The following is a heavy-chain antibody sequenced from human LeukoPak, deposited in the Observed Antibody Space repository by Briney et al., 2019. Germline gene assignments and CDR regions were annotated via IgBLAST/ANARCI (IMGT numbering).Heavy chain of an antibody. CDR3: ARGRSDYARDY. J-gene: IGHJ4*02. CDR2: INHSGST. V-gene: IGHV4-34*01. CDR1: GGSFSGYY. Sequence: SETLSLTCAVYGGSFSGYYWRWVRQPPGKGLEWLGEINHSGSTNYNPSLKSRVTISVDTSKNQFSLKLSSVTAADTAVYYCARGRSDYARDYWGQGTLVTVSS. D-gene: IGHD4-17*01.